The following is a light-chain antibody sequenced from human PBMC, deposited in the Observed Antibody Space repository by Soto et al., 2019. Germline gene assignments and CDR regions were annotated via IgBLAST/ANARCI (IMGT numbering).Light chain of an antibody. CDR1: SSDIGGYDY. J-gene: IGLJ2*01. CDR2: DVN. V-gene: IGLV2-14*01. CDR3: TSYASGSSHVV. Sequence: QSALTQPASVSGSPGQTITLSCTGTSSDIGGYDYVSWYQRHPGKAPKLIIYDVNNRPSGVSNRFSGSKSGNTASLTISGLPAEDEADYYCTSYASGSSHVVFGGGTKLTV.